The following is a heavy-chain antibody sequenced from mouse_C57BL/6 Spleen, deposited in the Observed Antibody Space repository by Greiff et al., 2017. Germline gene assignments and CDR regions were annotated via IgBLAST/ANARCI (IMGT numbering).Heavy chain of an antibody. D-gene: IGHD4-1*02. Sequence: DVMLVESGGGLVQPGGSMKLSCVASGFTFSNYWMNWVRQSPEKGLEWVAQIRLKSDNYATHYAESVKGRFTISRDDSKSSVYLQMNNLRAEDTGIYYCSSTGREVAFDYWGQGTTLTVSS. CDR3: SSTGREVAFDY. CDR1: GFTFSNYW. CDR2: IRLKSDNYAT. J-gene: IGHJ2*01. V-gene: IGHV6-3*01.